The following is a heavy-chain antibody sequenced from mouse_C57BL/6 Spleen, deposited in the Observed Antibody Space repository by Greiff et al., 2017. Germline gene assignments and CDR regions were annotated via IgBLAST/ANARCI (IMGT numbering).Heavy chain of an antibody. Sequence: EVQLQQSGAELVRPGASVKLSCTASGFNIKDDYMHWVKQRPEQGLEWIGWIDPENGDTEYASKFQGKATITADTSSNTAYLQLSSLTSEDTAVYYCTTYGYGDGYFDYWGQGTTLTVSS. D-gene: IGHD2-2*01. J-gene: IGHJ2*01. CDR1: GFNIKDDY. V-gene: IGHV14-4*01. CDR3: TTYGYGDGYFDY. CDR2: IDPENGDT.